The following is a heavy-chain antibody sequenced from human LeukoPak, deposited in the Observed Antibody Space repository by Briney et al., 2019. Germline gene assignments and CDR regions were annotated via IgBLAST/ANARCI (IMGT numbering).Heavy chain of an antibody. CDR1: GFAFSSYW. Sequence: GGSLRLSCAASGFAFSSYWMHWVRQAPGKGLVWVSRINSDGSSTSYADSVKGRFTISRDNAKNTLYLQMNSLRAEDTAVYYCARGSGWFYFDYWGQGTLVTVSS. D-gene: IGHD6-19*01. J-gene: IGHJ4*02. CDR3: ARGSGWFYFDY. CDR2: INSDGSST. V-gene: IGHV3-74*01.